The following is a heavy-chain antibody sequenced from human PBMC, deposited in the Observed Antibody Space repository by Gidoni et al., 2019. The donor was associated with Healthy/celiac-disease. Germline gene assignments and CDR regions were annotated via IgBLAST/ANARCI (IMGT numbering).Heavy chain of an antibody. D-gene: IGHD5-18*01. V-gene: IGHV3-9*01. CDR1: GFIFVDYA. J-gene: IGHJ4*02. Sequence: EVQLVESGGGLVQPDRYLRRSCADSGFIFVDYALPWVRQAPGKGLEWVSGISWNSGSIGYADSVKGRFTISRDNAKNSLYLQMNSLRAEDTALYYCARRGYSYGWQYYFDYWGQGTLVTVSS. CDR2: ISWNSGSI. CDR3: ARRGYSYGWQYYFDY.